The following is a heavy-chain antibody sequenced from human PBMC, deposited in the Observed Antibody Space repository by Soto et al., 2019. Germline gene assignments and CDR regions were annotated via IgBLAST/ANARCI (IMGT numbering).Heavy chain of an antibody. CDR3: AREVGPANYDFWSGPYNWFDP. CDR1: GGSISSYY. Sequence: TLSLTCTVSGGSISSYYWSWIRQPPGKGLEWIGYIYYSGSTNYNPSLKSRVTISVDTSKNQFSLKLSSVTAADTAVYYCAREVGPANYDFWSGPYNWFDPWGQGTLVTVSS. J-gene: IGHJ5*02. CDR2: IYYSGST. V-gene: IGHV4-59*01. D-gene: IGHD3-3*01.